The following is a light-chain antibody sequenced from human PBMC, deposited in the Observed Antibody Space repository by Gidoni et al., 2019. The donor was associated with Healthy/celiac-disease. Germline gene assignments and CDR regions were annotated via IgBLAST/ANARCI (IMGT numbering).Light chain of an antibody. Sequence: EIGFTQSPGTLSLSPGERATLSCRASQSVSSSYLAWYQQKPGQAPRLLIYGASSRATGIPDRFSGSGSGTDFTLTISRLEPEDFAVYYCQQYGSSPFTFGPXTKVDIK. V-gene: IGKV3-20*01. CDR3: QQYGSSPFT. CDR2: GAS. J-gene: IGKJ3*01. CDR1: QSVSSSY.